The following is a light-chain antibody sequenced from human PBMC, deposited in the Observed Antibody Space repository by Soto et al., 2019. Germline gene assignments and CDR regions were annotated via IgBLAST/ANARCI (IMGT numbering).Light chain of an antibody. V-gene: IGLV2-23*01. CDR3: CSYAGSQTWV. CDR2: EAT. CDR1: SSDVGNYNH. J-gene: IGLJ3*02. Sequence: QSVLTQPGSVSGSPGQSVTISCTGTSSDVGNYNHVSWYQQHPGKAPKLMIYEATQRPSGVSNRFSASKSGNTASLTISGLQAEDESDHYCCSYAGSQTWVFGGGTKVTVL.